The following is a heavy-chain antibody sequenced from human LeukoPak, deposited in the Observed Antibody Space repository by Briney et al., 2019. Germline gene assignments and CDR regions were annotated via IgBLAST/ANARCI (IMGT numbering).Heavy chain of an antibody. Sequence: SETLSLTCAVYGGSFSGYYWSWIRQPPGKGLEWIGEINHSGSTNYNPSLKSRVTISVDTSKNQFSLKLSSVTAADTAVYYCARGPGRGYCSSTSCYRGYYYYMDVWGKGTTVTVSS. J-gene: IGHJ6*03. CDR3: ARGPGRGYCSSTSCYRGYYYYMDV. CDR2: INHSGST. V-gene: IGHV4-34*01. CDR1: GGSFSGYY. D-gene: IGHD2-2*02.